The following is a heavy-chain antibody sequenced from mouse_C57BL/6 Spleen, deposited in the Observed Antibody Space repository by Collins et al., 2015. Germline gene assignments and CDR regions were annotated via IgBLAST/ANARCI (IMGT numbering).Heavy chain of an antibody. CDR2: ISSGSSTI. D-gene: IGHD2-3*01. J-gene: IGHJ4*01. CDR3: ARDGYYKVDY. CDR1: GFTFSSFG. V-gene: IGHV5-17*02. Sequence: DVQLVESGGGLVQPGGSRKLSCAASGFTFSSFGMHWVRQAPEKGLEWVAYISSGSSTIYYADTVKGRFTISRDNPKNTLFLQMTSLRSEDTAMYYCARDGYYKVDYWGQGTSVTVSS.